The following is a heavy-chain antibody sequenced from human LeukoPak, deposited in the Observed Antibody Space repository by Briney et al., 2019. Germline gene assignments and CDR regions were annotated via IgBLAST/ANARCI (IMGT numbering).Heavy chain of an antibody. D-gene: IGHD3-16*02. J-gene: IGHJ4*02. CDR2: ISGSGGST. CDR1: GFTFSNYG. V-gene: IGHV3-23*01. Sequence: PGGSLRLSCAASGFTFSNYGMNWVRQAPGKGLEWVSVISGSGGSTYYADSVKGRFTISRDNSKNTLYLQMNSLRAEDTAVYYCAKSFLQGYLDYWGQGTLVTVSS. CDR3: AKSFLQGYLDY.